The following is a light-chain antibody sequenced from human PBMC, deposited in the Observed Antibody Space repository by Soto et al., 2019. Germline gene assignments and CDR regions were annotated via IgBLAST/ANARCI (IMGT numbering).Light chain of an antibody. V-gene: IGKV1D-12*01. Sequence: DIQMTQSASSLSASVGDRFTITSRASQGISSWLAWYQQKPGKAPKLLIYAASSLQSGVPSRFSGSASGTYFTLTISSLQPEDFATYYCQQASSLPLTLGQGTRLEIK. CDR2: AAS. J-gene: IGKJ5*01. CDR3: QQASSLPLT. CDR1: QGISSW.